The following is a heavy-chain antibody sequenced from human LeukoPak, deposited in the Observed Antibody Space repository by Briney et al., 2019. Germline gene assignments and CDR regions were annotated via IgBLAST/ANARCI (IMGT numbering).Heavy chain of an antibody. CDR2: IRSKAYGGTT. D-gene: IGHD3-10*01. J-gene: IGHJ4*02. V-gene: IGHV3-49*04. CDR3: TRTSDDVLLPFLFEGPQRY. CDR1: GFTFGDYA. Sequence: GGSLRLSCTASGFTFGDYAMSWVRQAPGEGLEWVGFIRSKAYGGTTEYAASVKGRFTISRDDSKSIAYLQMNSLKTEDTAVYYCTRTSDDVLLPFLFEGPQRYWGQGTLVTVSS.